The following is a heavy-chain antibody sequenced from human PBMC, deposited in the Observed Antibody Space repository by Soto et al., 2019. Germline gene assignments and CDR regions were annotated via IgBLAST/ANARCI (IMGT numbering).Heavy chain of an antibody. CDR2: FDPVDGET. V-gene: IGHV1-24*01. Sequence: ASVKVSCKVSGYILTELSMHWVRQTPGKGLEWMGGFDPVDGETIYAQKFQGRLTMTEDTSTDTAYMELSSLRSEDTAVYYCVTVPVGDFWSGYYVWGQGTLVTVSS. CDR1: GYILTELS. J-gene: IGHJ4*02. CDR3: VTVPVGDFWSGYYV. D-gene: IGHD3-3*01.